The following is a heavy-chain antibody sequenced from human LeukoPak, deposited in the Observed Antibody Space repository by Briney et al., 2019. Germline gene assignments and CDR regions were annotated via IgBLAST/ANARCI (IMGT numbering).Heavy chain of an antibody. V-gene: IGHV1-2*02. D-gene: IGHD3-22*01. CDR1: GYTFTGYY. CDR3: ARDLSYYDRLTPGN. Sequence: GASVKVSCKASGYTFTGYYMHWVRQAPGQGLEWMGWINPNSGGTNYAQKFQGRVTMTRDTSISTAYMELSRLRSDDTAVYYCARDLSYYDRLTPGNWGQGTLVTVSS. CDR2: INPNSGGT. J-gene: IGHJ4*02.